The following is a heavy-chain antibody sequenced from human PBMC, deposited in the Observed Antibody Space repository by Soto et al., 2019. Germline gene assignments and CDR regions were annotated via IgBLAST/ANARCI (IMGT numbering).Heavy chain of an antibody. V-gene: IGHV3-30-3*01. CDR2: ISYDGSNK. CDR1: GFTFSSYA. Sequence: GGSLRLSCAASGFTFSSYAMHWVRQAPGKGLEWVAVISYDGSNKYYADSVKGRFTISRDNSKNTLYLQMNSLRAEDTAVYYCARVQGYSSSWYGPLDDPWGQGTLVTVSS. J-gene: IGHJ5*02. CDR3: ARVQGYSSSWYGPLDDP. D-gene: IGHD6-13*01.